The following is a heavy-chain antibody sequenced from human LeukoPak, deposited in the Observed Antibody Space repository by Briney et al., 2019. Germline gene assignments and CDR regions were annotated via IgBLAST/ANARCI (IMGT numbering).Heavy chain of an antibody. CDR3: ARGMGPNWFDP. J-gene: IGHJ5*02. CDR1: GDTFSNYG. Sequence: ASVKVSCTASGDTFSNYGVSWVRQAPGQGLEWMGWVSALNGNTNVAQKVQGRLTLTRDTSTGTAHMELRSLTSDDTAVYYCARGMGPNWFDPWGQGTLVTVSS. V-gene: IGHV1-18*01. CDR2: VSALNGNT.